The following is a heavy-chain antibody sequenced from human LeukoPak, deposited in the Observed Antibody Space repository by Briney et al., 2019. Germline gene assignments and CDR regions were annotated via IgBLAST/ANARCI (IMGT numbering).Heavy chain of an antibody. CDR1: GFTFSSYG. CDR2: IRYDGSNK. V-gene: IGHV3-30*02. J-gene: IGHJ6*02. Sequence: GGSLRLSCAASGFTFSSYGMHWVRQAPGKGLEWVAFIRYDGSNKYYADSVKGRFTISRDNSKNTLDLQMNSLRADDTAVYYCAKAIRYCTSTSCYTSPYYGMDVWGQGTTVTVSS. CDR3: AKAIRYCTSTSCYTSPYYGMDV. D-gene: IGHD2-2*02.